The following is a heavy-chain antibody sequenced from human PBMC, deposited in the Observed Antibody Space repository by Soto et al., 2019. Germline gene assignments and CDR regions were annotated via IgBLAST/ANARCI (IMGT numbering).Heavy chain of an antibody. D-gene: IGHD3-22*01. J-gene: IGHJ4*02. CDR3: ARYPGYWYYYDSSGYPDY. CDR2: ISYDGSNK. V-gene: IGHV3-30-3*01. Sequence: QVQLVESGGGVVQPGRSLRLSCAASGFTFSSYAMHWVRQAPGKGLEWVAVISYDGSNKYYADSVKGRFTISRDNSKNTLYLQMNSLRAEDTAVYYCARYPGYWYYYDSSGYPDYWGQGTLVTVSS. CDR1: GFTFSSYA.